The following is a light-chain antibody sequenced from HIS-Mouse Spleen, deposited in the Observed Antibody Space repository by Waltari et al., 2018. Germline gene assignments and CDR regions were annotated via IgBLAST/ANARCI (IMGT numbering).Light chain of an antibody. CDR2: EDS. Sequence: ELTQPPSVSVSPGQTARITCSGDALPKKYAYWYQQKSGQAPVLVIYEDSKRPSGIPERFSGPSSGTMATLTISGAQVEDEADYYCYSTDSSGNHRVFGGGTKLTVL. CDR3: YSTDSSGNHRV. J-gene: IGLJ2*01. CDR1: ALPKKY. V-gene: IGLV3-10*01.